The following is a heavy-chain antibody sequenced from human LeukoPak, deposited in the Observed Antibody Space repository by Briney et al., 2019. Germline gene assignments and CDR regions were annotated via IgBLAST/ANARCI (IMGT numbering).Heavy chain of an antibody. CDR1: GGFVSSGSYY. Sequence: SETLSLTCTVSGGFVSSGSYYWSWIRQPPGKGLEWIGYIYYSGSTNYNPSLKSRVTISVDTSKNQFSLKLSSVTAADTAVYYCARESNYYDSSGYYPDYWGQGTLVTVSS. J-gene: IGHJ4*02. CDR3: ARESNYYDSSGYYPDY. CDR2: IYYSGST. V-gene: IGHV4-61*01. D-gene: IGHD3-22*01.